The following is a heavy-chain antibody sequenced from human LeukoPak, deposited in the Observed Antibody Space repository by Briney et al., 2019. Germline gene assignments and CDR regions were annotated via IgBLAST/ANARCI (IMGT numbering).Heavy chain of an antibody. CDR3: VKGWGRYFASGSSYFDS. V-gene: IGHV3-30*18. CDR2: ISYDGSYK. CDR1: GFHFNTYG. J-gene: IGHJ4*02. Sequence: GGSLLLSGAASGFHFNTYGMHGVRQPPGTGREWVAVISYDGSYKYYANSVRGRFTNSRGKAKNTRNRQRRNLKTDETAVYLCVKGWGRYFASGSSYFDSWGQGTLVTVSS. D-gene: IGHD3-10*01.